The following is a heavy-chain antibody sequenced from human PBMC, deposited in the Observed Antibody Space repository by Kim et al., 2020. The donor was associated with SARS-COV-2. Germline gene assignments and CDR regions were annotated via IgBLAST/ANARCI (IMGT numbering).Heavy chain of an antibody. Sequence: ASVKVSCKASGYTFTSYAMHWVRQAPGQRLEWMGWINAGNGNTKYSQKFQGRVTITRDTSASTAYMELSSLRSEDTAVYYCASSSTEYYYDSSAYYRRGIYYYYGMDVWGQGTTVTVSS. J-gene: IGHJ6*02. V-gene: IGHV1-3*01. D-gene: IGHD3-22*01. CDR3: ASSSTEYYYDSSAYYRRGIYYYYGMDV. CDR1: GYTFTSYA. CDR2: INAGNGNT.